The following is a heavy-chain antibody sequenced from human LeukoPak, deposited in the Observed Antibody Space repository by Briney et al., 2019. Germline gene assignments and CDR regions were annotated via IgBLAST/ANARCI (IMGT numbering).Heavy chain of an antibody. Sequence: GASVKVSCKASGGTFSSYAISWVRQAPEQGLEWMGRIIPIFGTANYAQKFQGRVTITTDESTSTAYMELSSLRSEDTAVYYCASLSIDGYNPFDYWGQGTLVTVSS. CDR1: GGTFSSYA. CDR3: ASLSIDGYNPFDY. D-gene: IGHD5-24*01. J-gene: IGHJ4*02. V-gene: IGHV1-69*05. CDR2: IIPIFGTA.